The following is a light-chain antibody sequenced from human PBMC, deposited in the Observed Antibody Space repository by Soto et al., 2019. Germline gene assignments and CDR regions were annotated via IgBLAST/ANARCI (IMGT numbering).Light chain of an antibody. J-gene: IGLJ2*01. V-gene: IGLV2-23*02. CDR3: CSYAGSSTFEV. Sequence: QSALTQPASVSGSPGQSITISCTGTSSDVGSYNLVSWYQQHPGKAPKLMIYEVSKRPSGVSNRFSGSKSGNTASLTISGLQAEDEADYHCCSYAGSSTFEVFGGGIKLTVL. CDR1: SSDVGSYNL. CDR2: EVS.